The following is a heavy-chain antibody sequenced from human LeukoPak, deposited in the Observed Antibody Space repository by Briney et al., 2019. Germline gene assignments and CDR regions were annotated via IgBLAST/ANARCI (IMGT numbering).Heavy chain of an antibody. J-gene: IGHJ4*02. Sequence: SGGSLRLSCAASGFTVSSNYMSWVRQAPGKGLEWVSGITYSSGYTYYADSVKGRFTISRDNSRNTLYLQMNSLRAEDTAVYYCAKDPSDLGGSGSNNYFDCWGQGTLVTVSS. V-gene: IGHV3-53*01. D-gene: IGHD3-10*01. CDR2: ITYSSGYT. CDR3: AKDPSDLGGSGSNNYFDC. CDR1: GFTVSSNY.